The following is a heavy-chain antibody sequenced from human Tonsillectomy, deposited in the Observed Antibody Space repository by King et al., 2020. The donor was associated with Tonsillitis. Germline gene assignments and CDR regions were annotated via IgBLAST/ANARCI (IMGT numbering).Heavy chain of an antibody. CDR2: ISSRSTYI. V-gene: IGHV3-21*01. CDR1: GFIFSIYS. Sequence: VQLVESGGGLVKSGGSLRLSCAASGFIFSIYSMNWVRQAPGKGLEWVSSISSRSTYIYYADSVKGRFTISRDNAKNSLYLQMNSLRAEDTAMYYCARDFAMDVWGQGTTVTVSS. CDR3: ARDFAMDV. J-gene: IGHJ6*02.